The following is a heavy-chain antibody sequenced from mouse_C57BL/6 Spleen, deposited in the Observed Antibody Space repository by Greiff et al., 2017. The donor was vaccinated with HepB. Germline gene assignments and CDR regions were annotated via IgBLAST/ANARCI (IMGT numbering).Heavy chain of an antibody. Sequence: QVQLQQSGAELVKPGASVKISCKASGYAFSSYWMNWVKQRPGKGLEWIGQIYPGDGDTNYNGKFKGKATLTADKSSSTAYMQLSSLTSEDSAVYFCARGGGSSVFYWYFDVWGTGTTVTVSS. CDR3: ARGGGSSVFYWYFDV. J-gene: IGHJ1*03. V-gene: IGHV1-80*01. CDR2: IYPGDGDT. CDR1: GYAFSSYW. D-gene: IGHD1-1*01.